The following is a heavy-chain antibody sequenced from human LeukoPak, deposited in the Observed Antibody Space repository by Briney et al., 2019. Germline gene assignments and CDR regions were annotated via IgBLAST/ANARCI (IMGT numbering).Heavy chain of an antibody. D-gene: IGHD5-24*01. Sequence: SVKVSCKASGGTFSSYAISWVRQAPGPGLEWMGGIIPIFGTANYAQKFQGRVTITTDESTSTAYMELSSLRSEDTAVYYCGCAGATIRSLADYWGQGTLVTVSS. CDR1: GGTFSSYA. J-gene: IGHJ4*02. V-gene: IGHV1-69*05. CDR2: IIPIFGTA. CDR3: GCAGATIRSLADY.